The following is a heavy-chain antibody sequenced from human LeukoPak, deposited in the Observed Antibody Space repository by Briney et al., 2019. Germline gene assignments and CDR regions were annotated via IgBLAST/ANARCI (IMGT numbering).Heavy chain of an antibody. V-gene: IGHV5-51*01. Sequence: GESLQISCKGSGYSFTSYWIGWVRQMPGKGLEWMGIIYPGDSDTRYSPSFRGQVTISADKSISTAYLQWSSLKASDTAMYYCARLGAVANYYYYMDVWGKGTTVTVSS. D-gene: IGHD6-19*01. CDR2: IYPGDSDT. CDR1: GYSFTSYW. CDR3: ARLGAVANYYYYMDV. J-gene: IGHJ6*03.